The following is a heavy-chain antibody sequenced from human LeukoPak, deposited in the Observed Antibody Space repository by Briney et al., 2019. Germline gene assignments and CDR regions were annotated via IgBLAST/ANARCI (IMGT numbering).Heavy chain of an antibody. CDR3: APKPRITMVRGVISTYPLIDY. CDR1: GFTFSSYG. V-gene: IGHV3-33*01. D-gene: IGHD3-10*01. J-gene: IGHJ4*02. CDR2: IWYDGSNK. Sequence: GGSLRLSCAASGFTFSSYGMHWVRQAPGKGLDWVAVIWYDGSNKYYADSAKGRFTISRDNSKNTLYLQMNSLRAEDTAVYYCAPKPRITMVRGVISTYPLIDYWGQGTLVTVSS.